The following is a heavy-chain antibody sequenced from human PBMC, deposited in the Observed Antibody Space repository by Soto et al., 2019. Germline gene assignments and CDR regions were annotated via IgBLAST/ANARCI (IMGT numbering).Heavy chain of an antibody. CDR1: GGTFSSYA. Sequence: QVQLVQSGAEVKKPGSSVKVSCKASGGTFSSYAISWVRQAPGQGLEWMGGIIPIFGTANYAQKFQGRVTITADEATSTAYMELSSLRSEDTAVYYCARNLRYSGYDLALLSVRGWFDPWGQGTLVTVSS. V-gene: IGHV1-69*01. D-gene: IGHD5-12*01. CDR2: IIPIFGTA. CDR3: ARNLRYSGYDLALLSVRGWFDP. J-gene: IGHJ5*02.